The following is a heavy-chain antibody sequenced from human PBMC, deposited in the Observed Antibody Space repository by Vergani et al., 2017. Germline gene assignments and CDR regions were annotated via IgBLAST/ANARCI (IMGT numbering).Heavy chain of an antibody. CDR2: ISYDGSNK. CDR1: GFTFSSYG. V-gene: IGHV3-30*18. CDR3: AKDEIAAAGTGDY. D-gene: IGHD6-13*01. Sequence: QVHLVESGGGVVQPGRSLRLSCAASGFTFSSYGMHWVRQAPGKGLEWVAVISYDGSNKYYADSVKGRFTISRDNSKNTLYLQMNSLRAEDTAVYYCAKDEIAAAGTGDYWGQGTLVTVSS. J-gene: IGHJ4*02.